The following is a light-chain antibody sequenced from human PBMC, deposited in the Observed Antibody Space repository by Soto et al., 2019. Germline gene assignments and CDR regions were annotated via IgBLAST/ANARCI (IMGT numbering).Light chain of an antibody. CDR2: EVS. V-gene: IGLV2-14*01. J-gene: IGLJ2*01. Sequence: QSALTQPASVSGSPGQSITISCTGTSSDVGGHNYVSWYQQHPGKAPKLMIYEVSNRPSGVSNRFSGSKSGNTASLTISGLQAEDEADYYGSSYTITSTLVFGGGTKLTVL. CDR3: SSYTITSTLV. CDR1: SSDVGGHNY.